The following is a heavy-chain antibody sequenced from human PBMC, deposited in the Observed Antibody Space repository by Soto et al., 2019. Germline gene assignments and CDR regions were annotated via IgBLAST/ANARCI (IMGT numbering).Heavy chain of an antibody. CDR3: ARVADYDSSGIRLNWFDP. D-gene: IGHD3-22*01. CDR1: GYTFTSYA. CDR2: INAGNGNT. Sequence: ASVKVSCKASGYTFTSYAMHWVRQAPGQRLEWMGWINAGNGNTKYSQKFQGRVTITRDTSASTAYMELSSLRSEDTAVYYCARVADYDSSGIRLNWFDPWGQGTLVTVSS. J-gene: IGHJ5*02. V-gene: IGHV1-3*01.